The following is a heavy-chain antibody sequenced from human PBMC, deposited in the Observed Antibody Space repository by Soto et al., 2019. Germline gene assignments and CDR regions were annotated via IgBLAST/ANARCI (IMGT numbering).Heavy chain of an antibody. CDR1: GFTFSGYW. D-gene: IGHD3-3*01. CDR3: ARLRFWSGSPPTSAYFDY. J-gene: IGHJ4*02. V-gene: IGHV3-7*03. Sequence: GGSLRLSCAASGFTFSGYWMSWVRQAPGKGLEWVANIKQDGSEKYYVDSVKGRFTISRDNAKNSLYLQMNSLRAEDTAVFYCARLRFWSGSPPTSAYFDYWGQGXLVTVSS. CDR2: IKQDGSEK.